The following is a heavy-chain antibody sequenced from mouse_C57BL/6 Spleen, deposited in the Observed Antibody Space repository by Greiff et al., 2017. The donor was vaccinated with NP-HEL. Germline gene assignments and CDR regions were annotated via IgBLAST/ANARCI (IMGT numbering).Heavy chain of an antibody. V-gene: IGHV5-12*01. CDR3: ARHYYSNYGGYFDV. CDR2: ISNGGGST. Sequence: DVKLVESGGGLVQPGGSLKLSCAASGFTFSDYYMYWVRQTPEKRLEWVAYISNGGGSTYYPDTVKGRFTISRDNAKNTLYLQMSRLKSEDTAMYYCARHYYSNYGGYFDVWGTGTTVTVSS. J-gene: IGHJ1*03. CDR1: GFTFSDYY. D-gene: IGHD2-5*01.